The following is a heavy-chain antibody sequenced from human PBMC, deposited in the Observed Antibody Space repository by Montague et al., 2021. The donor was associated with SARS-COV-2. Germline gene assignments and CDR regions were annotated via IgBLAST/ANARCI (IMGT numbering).Heavy chain of an antibody. D-gene: IGHD4-23*01. Sequence: SETLSLTCTVSGGSITGYYWSWLRRSPGKGLEWIAYIYGGGAVNYNPSLVSRVTISTDTSKNQLSLKVNSVTAADTAVYYCVRDHPYGGPRGAYDIWGQGTVVTVSS. V-gene: IGHV4-59*01. CDR2: IYGGGAV. CDR1: GGSITGYY. J-gene: IGHJ3*02. CDR3: VRDHPYGGPRGAYDI.